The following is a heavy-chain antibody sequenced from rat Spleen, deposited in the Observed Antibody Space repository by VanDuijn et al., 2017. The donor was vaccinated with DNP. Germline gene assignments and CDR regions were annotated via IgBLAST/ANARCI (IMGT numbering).Heavy chain of an antibody. J-gene: IGHJ2*01. CDR1: GFTFSSFP. Sequence: EVQLVESGGGLVQPGRSLKLSCAASGFTFSSFPMAWVRQAPKKGLEWVATISYDGSSTYYRDSVKGRFTISRDNAKSTLYLQMDSLRSEDTATYYCASSDYWGQGVMVTVSS. CDR2: ISYDGSST. V-gene: IGHV5-7*01. CDR3: ASSDY.